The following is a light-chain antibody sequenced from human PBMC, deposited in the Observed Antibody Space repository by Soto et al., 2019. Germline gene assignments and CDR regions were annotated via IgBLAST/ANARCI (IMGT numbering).Light chain of an antibody. Sequence: DIVMTQSPDSLAVSLGERATINCKSSQSVLYSSNNKNYLAWYQQRPGQPPKLLIYWASTRESGVPDRFSGSGSVIDFTLTITSLQAEDVAVYYCQQYESTPPTFGQGTNLEIK. CDR2: WAS. CDR3: QQYESTPPT. V-gene: IGKV4-1*01. J-gene: IGKJ2*01. CDR1: QSVLYSSNNKNY.